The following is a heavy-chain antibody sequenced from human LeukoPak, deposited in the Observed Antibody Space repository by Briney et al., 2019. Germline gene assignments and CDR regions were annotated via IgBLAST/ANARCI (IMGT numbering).Heavy chain of an antibody. V-gene: IGHV3-48*02. CDR2: ISSSSSTI. CDR3: ARDRIRTSHPTLDY. Sequence: PGGSLRLSCAASGFTFSSYSMNWVRQAPGKGLEWVTYISSSSSTIYYADSVKGRFTISRDNAKNSLYLQMNSLRDEDTAVYYCARDRIRTSHPTLDYWGQGTLVTVSS. CDR1: GFTFSSYS. J-gene: IGHJ4*02.